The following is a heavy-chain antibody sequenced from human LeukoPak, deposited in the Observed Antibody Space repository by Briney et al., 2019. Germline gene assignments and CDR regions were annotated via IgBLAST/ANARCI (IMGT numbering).Heavy chain of an antibody. V-gene: IGHV4-34*01. J-gene: IGHJ4*02. Sequence: PSETLSLTCAVYGGSFSGYYWSWIRQPPGKGLEWIGEINHSGSTNYNPSLKSRVTISVDTSKNQFSLKLSSVTAADTAVYYCAGAGGYSYGTLDYWGQGTLVTVSS. CDR1: GGSFSGYY. CDR3: AGAGGYSYGTLDY. CDR2: INHSGST. D-gene: IGHD5-18*01.